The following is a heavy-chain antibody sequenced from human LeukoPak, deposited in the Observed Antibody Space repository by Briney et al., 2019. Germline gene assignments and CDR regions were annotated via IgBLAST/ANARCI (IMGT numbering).Heavy chain of an antibody. V-gene: IGHV4-34*01. Sequence: SETLSLTCAAYGGSFSGYYWSWIRQPPGKGLEWIGEINHSGSTNYNPSLKSRVTISVDTSKNQFSLKLSSVTAADTAVYYCARVGYDGSGYFDYWGQGTLVTVSS. D-gene: IGHD3-22*01. CDR2: INHSGST. CDR1: GGSFSGYY. J-gene: IGHJ4*02. CDR3: ARVGYDGSGYFDY.